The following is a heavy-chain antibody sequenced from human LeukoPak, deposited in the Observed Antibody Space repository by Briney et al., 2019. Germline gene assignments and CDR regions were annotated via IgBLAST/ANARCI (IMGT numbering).Heavy chain of an antibody. D-gene: IGHD3-10*01. CDR2: ISGSGSST. CDR1: GFTFSSYA. Sequence: GGSLRLSCAASGFTFSSYAMSWVRQAPGKGLEWVSAISGSGSSTYYADSVKGRFTISRDNAKNSLYLQMNSLRAEDTAVYYCARGATMVGYWGQGTLVTVSS. J-gene: IGHJ4*02. V-gene: IGHV3-23*01. CDR3: ARGATMVGY.